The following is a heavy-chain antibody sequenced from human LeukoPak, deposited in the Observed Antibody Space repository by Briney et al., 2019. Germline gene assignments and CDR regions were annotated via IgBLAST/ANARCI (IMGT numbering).Heavy chain of an antibody. Sequence: GGSLRLSRAASGFTFSNYKMNWVRQAPGKGLEWVSSITTSSNYIYYADSVKGRFTISRDNAKNSLYLQMNSLRDEDTAFYYCVREKFGGLIYWGQGTLVTVSS. CDR3: VREKFGGLIY. CDR1: GFTFSNYK. D-gene: IGHD3-16*01. J-gene: IGHJ4*02. CDR2: ITTSSNYI. V-gene: IGHV3-21*01.